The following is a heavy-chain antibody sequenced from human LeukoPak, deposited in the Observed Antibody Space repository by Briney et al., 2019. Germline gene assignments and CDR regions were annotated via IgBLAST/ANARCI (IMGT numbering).Heavy chain of an antibody. Sequence: ASVKLSCKASGYTFTGYYMHWVRQAPGQGLEWMGWINPNSGGTNYAQKFQGRVTMTRDTSISTAYMELSRLRSDDTAVYYCARSPLRYFDWFGYYGMDVWGQGTTVTVSS. J-gene: IGHJ6*02. D-gene: IGHD3-9*01. CDR2: INPNSGGT. V-gene: IGHV1-2*02. CDR1: GYTFTGYY. CDR3: ARSPLRYFDWFGYYGMDV.